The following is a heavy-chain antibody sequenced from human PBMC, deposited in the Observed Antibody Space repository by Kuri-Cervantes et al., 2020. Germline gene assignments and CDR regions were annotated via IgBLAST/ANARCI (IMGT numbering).Heavy chain of an antibody. D-gene: IGHD3-9*01. J-gene: IGHJ4*02. V-gene: IGHV4-39*07. CDR2: IYYSGST. Sequence: SETLSLTCTVSGGSISSNSYYWGWIRQPPGKGLEWIGSIYYSGSTYYNPSLKSRVTISVDTSKNQFSLKLSSVTAADTAVYYCVRGIERYFDWPYWEDWGQGTLVTVSS. CDR1: GGSISSNSYY. CDR3: VRGIERYFDWPYWED.